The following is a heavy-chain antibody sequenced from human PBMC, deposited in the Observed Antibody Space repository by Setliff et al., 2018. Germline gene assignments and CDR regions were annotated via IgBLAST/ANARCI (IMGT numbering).Heavy chain of an antibody. CDR1: GGSITNYY. Sequence: KSSETLSLTCTVSGGSITNYYWSWIRQPPGKGLQWIGYISHRGDTNYDPSLRSRVSISVDTSKNQFSLRMTSVTAADTAVYYCARMGTPIVGAMEWFDPWGQGILVTVSS. V-gene: IGHV4-59*12. D-gene: IGHD1-26*01. CDR3: ARMGTPIVGAMEWFDP. J-gene: IGHJ5*01. CDR2: ISHRGDT.